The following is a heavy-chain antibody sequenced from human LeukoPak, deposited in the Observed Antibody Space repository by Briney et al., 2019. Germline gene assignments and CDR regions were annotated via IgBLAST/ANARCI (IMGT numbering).Heavy chain of an antibody. J-gene: IGHJ4*02. D-gene: IGHD6-6*01. Sequence: PSETLSLTCAVYGGSFSTYSWSCIRQPPGKGLEWIGEITHRGITNYNPSLKSRVTMSVDTSKKQFSLNLSSVTAADTAVYYCARGRSIAARLPRWDQTHDSWGQGTQVTVSS. CDR1: GGSFSTYS. V-gene: IGHV4-34*01. CDR2: ITHRGIT. CDR3: ARGRSIAARLPRWDQTHDS.